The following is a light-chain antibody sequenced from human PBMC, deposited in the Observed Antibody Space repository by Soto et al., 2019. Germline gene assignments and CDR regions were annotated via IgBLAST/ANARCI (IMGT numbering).Light chain of an antibody. Sequence: QSVLTQPASVSWSPGQSITISCTGTSSDVGGYNYVSWYQQHPGKAPKLMIYEFSNRPSGDSNRFSGSKSGNTASLSISGLQAEDEADYYCSSYTSSSTLVFGTGTKVTVL. CDR3: SSYTSSSTLV. J-gene: IGLJ1*01. V-gene: IGLV2-14*01. CDR2: EFS. CDR1: SSDVGGYNY.